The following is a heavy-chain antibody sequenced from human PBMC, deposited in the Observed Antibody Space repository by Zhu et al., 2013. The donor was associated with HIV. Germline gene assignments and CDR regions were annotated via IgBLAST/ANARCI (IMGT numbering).Heavy chain of an antibody. D-gene: IGHD2-2*01. J-gene: IGHJ6*02. CDR3: ARDLGRLAPAAILLLLGYYYYYGMDV. CDR2: IIPIFGTA. V-gene: IGHV1-69*06. CDR1: GGTFSSYA. Sequence: QVQLVQSGAEVKKPGSSVKVSCKASGGTFSSYAISWVRQAPGQGLEWMGGIIPIFGTANYAQKFQGRVTITADKSTSTAYMELSSLRSEDTAVYYCARDLGRLAPAAILLLLGYYYYYGMDVWGQGTTVTVSS.